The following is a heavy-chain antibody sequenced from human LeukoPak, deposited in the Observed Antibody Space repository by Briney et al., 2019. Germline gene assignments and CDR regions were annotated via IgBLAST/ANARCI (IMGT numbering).Heavy chain of an antibody. Sequence: ASVKVSCKASGGTFINYAISWVRQAPGQGLEWMGGIIPILGTANYAQKFQGRVTITADESTSTAYMELSSLRSEDTAVYFCARLRLYYDSSGRGYYFDYWGQGTLVTVSS. D-gene: IGHD3-22*01. CDR2: IIPILGTA. CDR3: ARLRLYYDSSGRGYYFDY. V-gene: IGHV1-69*13. CDR1: GGTFINYA. J-gene: IGHJ4*02.